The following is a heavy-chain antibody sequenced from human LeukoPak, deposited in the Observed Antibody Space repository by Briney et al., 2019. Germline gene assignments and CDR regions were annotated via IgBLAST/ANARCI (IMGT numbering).Heavy chain of an antibody. CDR2: ISSSSSYI. CDR1: GFTFSSYS. CDR3: ARDSFPYESSSWYSDYFDY. V-gene: IGHV3-21*01. Sequence: KAGGSLRLSCAASGFTFSSYSMNWVRQAPGKGLEWVSSISSSSSYIYYADSVKGRFTISRDNAKNSLYLQMNSLRAEDTAVYYCARDSFPYESSSWYSDYFDYWGQGTLVTVSS. J-gene: IGHJ4*02. D-gene: IGHD6-13*01.